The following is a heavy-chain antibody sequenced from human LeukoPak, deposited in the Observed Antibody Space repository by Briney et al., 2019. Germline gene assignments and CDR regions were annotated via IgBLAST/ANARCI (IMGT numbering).Heavy chain of an antibody. CDR1: GFTFSSYS. J-gene: IGHJ4*02. CDR3: AIDRWYSSSSGDY. V-gene: IGHV3-21*01. CDR2: ISSSSSYI. Sequence: PGGSLRLSCAASGFTFSSYSMNWVRQAPGKGLEWVSSISSSSSYIYYADSVKGRFTISRDNAKNSLYLQMNSLRAEDTAVYYCAIDRWYSSSSGDYWGQGTLVTVSS. D-gene: IGHD6-6*01.